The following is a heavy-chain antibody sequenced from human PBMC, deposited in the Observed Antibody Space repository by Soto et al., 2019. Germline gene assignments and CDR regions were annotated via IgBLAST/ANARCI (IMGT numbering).Heavy chain of an antibody. CDR3: ARTDLEEYDAFDR. Sequence: QVQLVESGGGVVQPGRALRLSCAASGFTFTTYAIHWVRQAPGKGLEWVAVIASNGRNEYYADSVKGRFTISRDNSKNLLFLQMNSLRAEDTAFYYCARTDLEEYDAFDRWGQGTMVTVSS. J-gene: IGHJ3*01. CDR2: IASNGRNE. V-gene: IGHV3-30*04. CDR1: GFTFTTYA. D-gene: IGHD2-21*02.